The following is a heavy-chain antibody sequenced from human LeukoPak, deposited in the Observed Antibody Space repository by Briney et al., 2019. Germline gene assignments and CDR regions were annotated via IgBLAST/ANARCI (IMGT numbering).Heavy chain of an antibody. CDR2: ISWNSGSI. V-gene: IGHV3-9*03. CDR1: GFTFDDYA. D-gene: IGHD6-13*01. Sequence: PGRSLRLSCAASGFTFDDYAMHWVRQAPGKGLEWVSGISWNSGSIGYADSVKGRFAISRDNAKNSPYLQMNSLRAEDMALYYCAKGYSSSWYFWYFDLWGRGTLVTVSS. CDR3: AKGYSSSWYFWYFDL. J-gene: IGHJ2*01.